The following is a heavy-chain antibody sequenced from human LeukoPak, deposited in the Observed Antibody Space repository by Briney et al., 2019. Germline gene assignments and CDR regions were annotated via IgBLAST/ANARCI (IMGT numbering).Heavy chain of an antibody. D-gene: IGHD6-13*01. V-gene: IGHV3-53*01. Sequence: GGSLRLSCAASGFTVSTTYMSWVRQAPGKGLEWVSIIYSGGSTYYADSVKGRFTISRDNSKNTLYLQMNSLRAEDTAVYYCAKDRPRIAAAGTLFDYWGQGTLVTVSS. J-gene: IGHJ4*02. CDR2: IYSGGST. CDR1: GFTVSTTY. CDR3: AKDRPRIAAAGTLFDY.